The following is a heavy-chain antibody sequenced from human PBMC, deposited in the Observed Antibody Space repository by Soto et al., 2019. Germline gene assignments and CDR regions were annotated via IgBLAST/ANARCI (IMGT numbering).Heavy chain of an antibody. V-gene: IGHV1-69*17. J-gene: IGHJ3*01. CDR2: IIPMCGIP. Sequence: QVQLVQSGAEVKKPGSSVKVSCKASGGTLNKHAITWVRRAPGQGLEWLGGIIPMCGIPNYPQTFQGRVTITADNSTNTSHMELHSLTSDDTAVYYCARGGTSGWLKGAYDVGGQGTMVTVSS. CDR3: ARGGTSGWLKGAYDV. D-gene: IGHD6-13*01. CDR1: GGTLNKHA.